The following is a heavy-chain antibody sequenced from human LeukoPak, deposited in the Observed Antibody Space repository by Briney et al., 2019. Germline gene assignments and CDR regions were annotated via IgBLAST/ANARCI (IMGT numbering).Heavy chain of an antibody. Sequence: GGSLRLSCAASGITFSTYSMNWVRQAPGKGLEWVSYISSGSSAIHYADSVKGRFTISRDNAKNSLYLQMNSLRDEDTAVYYCASDGSGSCKPLWFDPWGQGTLVTVSS. D-gene: IGHD3-10*01. CDR2: ISSGSSAI. V-gene: IGHV3-48*02. CDR3: ASDGSGSCKPLWFDP. J-gene: IGHJ5*02. CDR1: GITFSTYS.